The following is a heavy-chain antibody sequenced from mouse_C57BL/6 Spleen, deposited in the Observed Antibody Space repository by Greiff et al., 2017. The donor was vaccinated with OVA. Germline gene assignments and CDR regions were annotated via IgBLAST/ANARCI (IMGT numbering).Heavy chain of an antibody. Sequence: VQLQQSGPELVKPGASVKISCKASGYSFTGYYMNWVKQSPEKSLEWIGEINPSTGGTTYNQKFKAKATLTVDKSSSTAYMQLKSLTSEDSAVYYCARLSTMVTFDYWGQGTTLTVSS. J-gene: IGHJ2*01. V-gene: IGHV1-42*01. CDR1: GYSFTGYY. CDR3: ARLSTMVTFDY. CDR2: INPSTGGT. D-gene: IGHD2-2*01.